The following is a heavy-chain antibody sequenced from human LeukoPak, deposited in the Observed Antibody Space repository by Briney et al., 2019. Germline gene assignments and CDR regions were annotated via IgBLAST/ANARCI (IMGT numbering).Heavy chain of an antibody. V-gene: IGHV4-59*08. CDR2: IYPGGTT. CDR3: ARQVGSSRIDY. D-gene: IGHD1-26*01. CDR1: GGSITTYY. J-gene: IGHJ4*02. Sequence: SETLSLTCTVSGGSITTYYWSWIRQSPGKGLEWIGYIYPGGTTSYNPSLTSRVTISLGRSRSQFSLKLSSVTAADTAVYYCARQVGSSRIDYWGQGTLVTVSS.